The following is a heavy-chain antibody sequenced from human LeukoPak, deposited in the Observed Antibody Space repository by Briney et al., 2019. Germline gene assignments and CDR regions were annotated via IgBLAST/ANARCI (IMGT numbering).Heavy chain of an antibody. V-gene: IGHV3-11*01. D-gene: IGHD6-13*01. Sequence: WVSAISGSGDTTFYADSVKGRFTISRDNAKNSLYLQMNSLRAEDTAVYYCARDLAGTVDYWGQGTLVTVSS. CDR3: ARDLAGTVDY. J-gene: IGHJ4*02. CDR2: ISGSGDTT.